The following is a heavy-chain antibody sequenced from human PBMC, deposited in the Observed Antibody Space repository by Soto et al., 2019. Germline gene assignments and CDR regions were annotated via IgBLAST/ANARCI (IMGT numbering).Heavy chain of an antibody. CDR2: IYYSGST. D-gene: IGHD3-3*01. Sequence: PSETLSLTCTVSGGSISSGGYYWSWIRQHPGKGLEWIGYIYYSGSTYYNPSLKSRVTISVDTSKNQFSLKLSSVTAADTAVYYCARDNILIFGAIDYWGQGTLVTVSS. J-gene: IGHJ4*02. CDR3: ARDNILIFGAIDY. V-gene: IGHV4-31*03. CDR1: GGSISSGGYY.